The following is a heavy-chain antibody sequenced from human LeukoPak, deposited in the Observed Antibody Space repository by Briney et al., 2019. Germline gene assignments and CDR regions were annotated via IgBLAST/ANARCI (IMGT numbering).Heavy chain of an antibody. CDR3: ARETGLRSWFDP. CDR1: GFTFSDYY. J-gene: IGHJ5*02. V-gene: IGHV3-11*01. CDR2: ISSSGRTV. Sequence: GGSLRLSCAASGFTFSDYYMSWIRQAPGKGLDWVSYISSSGRTVYYADSVKGRFTISRDNAKNSLYLQMNSLRAEDTAVYYCARETGLRSWFDPWGQGTLVTVSS. D-gene: IGHD3-10*01.